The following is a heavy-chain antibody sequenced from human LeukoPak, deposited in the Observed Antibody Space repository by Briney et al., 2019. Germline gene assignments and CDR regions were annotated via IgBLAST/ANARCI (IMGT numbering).Heavy chain of an antibody. Sequence: PGGSLRLSCAASKFTFDDYAMHWVRQAPGKGLEWVSLISWDGSTTYYADSVKGRFTISRDNSKNSLYLQMNSLRAEDTALYYCARDGKIEVGATTLFDYWGQGTLVTVSS. D-gene: IGHD1-26*01. CDR3: ARDGKIEVGATTLFDY. CDR2: ISWDGSTT. V-gene: IGHV3-43D*03. J-gene: IGHJ4*02. CDR1: KFTFDDYA.